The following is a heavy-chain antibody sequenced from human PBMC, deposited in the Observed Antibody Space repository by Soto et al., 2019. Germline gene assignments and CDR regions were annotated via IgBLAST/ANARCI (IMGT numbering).Heavy chain of an antibody. CDR3: ARAVAVAADSDY. J-gene: IGHJ4*02. CDR2: INAGNGNT. Sequence: QVQLVQSGAEEKKPGASVKVSCEASGYTFTGYAMHWVRQAPGQRLEWMGWINAGNGNTKYSQKFQGRVTITRDTSASAAYMELSSLSAEDTAVYYCARAVAVAADSDYWGQGTLVTVSS. V-gene: IGHV1-3*05. D-gene: IGHD6-19*01. CDR1: GYTFTGYA.